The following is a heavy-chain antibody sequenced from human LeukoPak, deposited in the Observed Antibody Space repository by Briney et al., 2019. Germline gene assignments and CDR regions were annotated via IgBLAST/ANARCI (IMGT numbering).Heavy chain of an antibody. V-gene: IGHV3-30*18. CDR1: GFTFSSYG. CDR3: AKDAGYDSSGYPDY. J-gene: IGHJ4*02. Sequence: GSLRLSCAASGFTFSSYGMHWVRQAPGKGLEWVAVISYDGSNKYYADSVKGRFTISRDNSKNTLYLQMNSLRAEDTAVYYCAKDAGYDSSGYPDYWGQGTLVTVSS. D-gene: IGHD3-22*01. CDR2: ISYDGSNK.